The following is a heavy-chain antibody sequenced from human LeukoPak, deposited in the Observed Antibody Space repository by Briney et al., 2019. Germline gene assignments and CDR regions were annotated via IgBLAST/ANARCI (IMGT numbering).Heavy chain of an antibody. CDR1: VGSISSGDYY. V-gene: IGHV4-30-4*08. J-gene: IGHJ5*01. CDR2: IYYSGST. Sequence: SETLSLTCTVSVGSISSGDYYWSWIRQPPGKGLEWIGYIYYSGSTYYNPSLKSRVTISVDTSKNQFSLKLSSVTAADTAVYYCARAPYYYDSSSTNWFDSWGQGTLVTVSS. D-gene: IGHD3-22*01. CDR3: ARAPYYYDSSSTNWFDS.